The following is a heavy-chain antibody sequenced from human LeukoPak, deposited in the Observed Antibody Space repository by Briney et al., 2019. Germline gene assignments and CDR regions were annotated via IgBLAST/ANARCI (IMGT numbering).Heavy chain of an antibody. CDR2: MNPNSGNT. CDR1: GYTFTSYD. Sequence: ASVKVSCKASGYTFTSYDINWVRQATGQGLEWMGWMNPNSGNTGYAQTFQGRVSMTWNTSISTAYMELSSLKSEDTAVYYCAKIGAAARRTPNPRWFDPWGQGTLVTVSS. CDR3: AKIGAAARRTPNPRWFDP. D-gene: IGHD6-6*01. J-gene: IGHJ5*02. V-gene: IGHV1-8*01.